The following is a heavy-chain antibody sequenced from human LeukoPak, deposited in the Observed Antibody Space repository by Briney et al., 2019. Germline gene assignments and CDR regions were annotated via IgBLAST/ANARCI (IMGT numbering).Heavy chain of an antibody. CDR3: ARPAVAGPIFDS. D-gene: IGHD6-19*01. J-gene: IGHJ4*02. Sequence: GSLRLSCAASGFTFSSYWMHWVRQAPGKGLVWVSRINSDGSSTSYADSVKGRFTISRDNAKNTLYLQMNSLRAEDTAVYYCARPAVAGPIFDSWGQGTLVTDSS. CDR1: GFTFSSYW. CDR2: INSDGSST. V-gene: IGHV3-74*01.